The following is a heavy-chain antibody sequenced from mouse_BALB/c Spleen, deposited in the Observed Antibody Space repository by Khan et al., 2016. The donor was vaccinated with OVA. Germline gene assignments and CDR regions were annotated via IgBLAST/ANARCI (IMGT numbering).Heavy chain of an antibody. CDR1: GYTFTTYW. V-gene: IGHV1-7*01. Sequence: QVQLKQSGAELAKPGASVKMSCKTSGYTFTTYWMHWVKQRPGQGLEWIGYINPTSGHTDYNEKFKDKATLSADKSSSTVYMQLRSLTSEDSAVKYCTRDRIDYWGQGTTLTVSS. J-gene: IGHJ2*01. CDR3: TRDRIDY. CDR2: INPTSGHT.